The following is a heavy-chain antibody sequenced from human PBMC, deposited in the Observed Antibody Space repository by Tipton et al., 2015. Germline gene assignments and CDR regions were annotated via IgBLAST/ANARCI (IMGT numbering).Heavy chain of an antibody. Sequence: SLRLSCAASGFTFNSYAMSWVRQAPGKGLEWVSAISGSGGSTYYADSVKGRFTISRDNSKNTPYLQMNSLRAEDTAVYYCAKDPQYGFDAFDIWGQGTMVTVSS. J-gene: IGHJ3*02. D-gene: IGHD3-10*01. CDR2: ISGSGGST. V-gene: IGHV3-23*01. CDR3: AKDPQYGFDAFDI. CDR1: GFTFNSYA.